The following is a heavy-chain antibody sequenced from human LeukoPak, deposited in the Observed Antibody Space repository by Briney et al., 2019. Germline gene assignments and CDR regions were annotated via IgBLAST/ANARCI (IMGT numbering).Heavy chain of an antibody. CDR1: GFSFSTTW. CDR2: VTSDGTST. CDR3: ARDWYYTIDF. J-gene: IGHJ2*01. V-gene: IGHV3-74*01. D-gene: IGHD2/OR15-2a*01. Sequence: GGSLRLSCAASGFSFSTTWMHWVRQAPGQGRVWVSRVTSDGTSTTYADSVKGRFTISRDNAKNTLYLQMDSLRAEDTAVYYCARDWYYTIDFWGRGALVTVSS.